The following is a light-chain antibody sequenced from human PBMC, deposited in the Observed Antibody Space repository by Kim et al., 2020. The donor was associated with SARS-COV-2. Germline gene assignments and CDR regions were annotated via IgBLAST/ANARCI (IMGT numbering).Light chain of an antibody. CDR2: HDT. CDR3: QAWDSNIDVV. J-gene: IGLJ2*01. V-gene: IGLV3-1*01. Sequence: VSTEQTARITCSGDDLESTSASWYQQRPGQSPVLVIYHDTRRPSGIPERFSGANSGNTATLTISGTQAMDEAEYYCQAWDSNIDVVFGGGTQLTVL. CDR1: DLESTS.